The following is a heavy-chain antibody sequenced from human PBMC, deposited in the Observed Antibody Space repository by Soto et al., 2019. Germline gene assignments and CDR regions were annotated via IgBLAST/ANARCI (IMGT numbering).Heavy chain of an antibody. CDR1: GGSFSGYY. CDR2: INHSGST. Sequence: SETLSLTCAVYGGSFSGYYWSWIRQPPGKGLEWIGEINHSGSTNYNPSLKSRVTISVDTSKNQFSLKLSSVTAADTAVYYCARGHRGRGRRGYSYGDFDYWGQGTLVTVSS. D-gene: IGHD5-18*01. CDR3: ARGHRGRGRRGYSYGDFDY. J-gene: IGHJ4*02. V-gene: IGHV4-34*01.